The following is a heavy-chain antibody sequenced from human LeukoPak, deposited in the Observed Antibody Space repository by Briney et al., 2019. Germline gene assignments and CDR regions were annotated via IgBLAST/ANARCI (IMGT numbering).Heavy chain of an antibody. Sequence: KPSQTLSLTCTVSGGSISSGSYYWRWIGQPAGKGVEWIERIYTSGSNNYNPSLKSRVTISVDRYKKEFSLKLSAVTAADTAVYYCASTGSSGWGYDAFDIWGQGTMVTVSS. J-gene: IGHJ3*02. CDR2: IYTSGSN. CDR3: ASTGSSGWGYDAFDI. CDR1: GGSISSGSYY. V-gene: IGHV4-61*02. D-gene: IGHD6-19*01.